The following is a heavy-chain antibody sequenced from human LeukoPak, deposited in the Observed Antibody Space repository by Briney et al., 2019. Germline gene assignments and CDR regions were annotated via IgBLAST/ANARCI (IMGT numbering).Heavy chain of an antibody. D-gene: IGHD3-3*01. V-gene: IGHV4-39*07. CDR1: GGSIRSSYYY. CDR2: INHSGST. Sequence: PSETLSLTCTVSGGSIRSSYYYWSWIRQPPGKVLEWIGEINHSGSTNYNPSLKSRVTISVDTSKNQFSLKLSSVTAADTAVYYCARGGRLFGVVIISKPRDWFDPWGQGTLVTVSS. CDR3: ARGGRLFGVVIISKPRDWFDP. J-gene: IGHJ5*02.